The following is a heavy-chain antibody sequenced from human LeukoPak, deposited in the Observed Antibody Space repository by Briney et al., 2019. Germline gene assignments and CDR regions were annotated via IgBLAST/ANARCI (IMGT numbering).Heavy chain of an antibody. CDR3: AKDHGYDLSNWFDP. D-gene: IGHD3-3*01. CDR1: GFTFSSYS. J-gene: IGHJ5*02. V-gene: IGHV3-21*04. CDR2: ISSSSSYI. Sequence: GGSLRLSCAASGFTFSSYSMNWVRQAPGKGLEWVSSISSSSSYIYYADSVKGRFTISRDNAKNSLYLQMNSLRAEDTAVYYCAKDHGYDLSNWFDPWGQGTLVTVSS.